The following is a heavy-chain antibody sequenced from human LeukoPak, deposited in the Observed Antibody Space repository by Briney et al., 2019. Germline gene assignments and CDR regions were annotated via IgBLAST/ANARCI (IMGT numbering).Heavy chain of an antibody. CDR1: GYTFTNYG. V-gene: IGHV1-18*01. D-gene: IGHD3-16*01. J-gene: IGHJ4*02. Sequence: ASVKVSCKASGYTFTNYGITWVRQAPGQGLEWMGWISAYNGNTNYAQKLQGRVTMTPDTSTSTAYMELRSLRSDDTAVYYCARTVVYPRRFDYWGQGTLVTVSS. CDR2: ISAYNGNT. CDR3: ARTVVYPRRFDY.